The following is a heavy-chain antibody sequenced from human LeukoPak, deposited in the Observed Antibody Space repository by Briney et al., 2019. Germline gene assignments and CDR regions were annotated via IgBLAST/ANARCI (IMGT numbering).Heavy chain of an antibody. V-gene: IGHV4-39*01. Sequence: SETLSLTCTVSGGSISSSSYYWGWIRQPPGKGLEWIGSIYYSGSTYYNPSLKSRVTISVDTSKNQFSLKLSSVTAADTAVYYCARRPILITSGGQPFTFDYWGQGTLVTVSS. CDR3: ARRPILITSGGQPFTFDY. CDR1: GGSISSSSYY. J-gene: IGHJ4*02. CDR2: IYYSGST. D-gene: IGHD3-16*01.